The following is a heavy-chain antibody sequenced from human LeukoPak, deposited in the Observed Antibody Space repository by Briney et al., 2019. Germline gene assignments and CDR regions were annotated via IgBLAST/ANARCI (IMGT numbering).Heavy chain of an antibody. V-gene: IGHV3-30-3*01. D-gene: IGHD1-26*01. J-gene: IGHJ4*02. Sequence: GGSLILSCTVSGFTFRRYIMHWVRQAPAKGLEWVASISPDGNEMYHADSVKGRFTISRDNSKNTLYLQMNSLRAEDTAMYSCAREGAGAFDYWGQGTLVTVSS. CDR2: ISPDGNEM. CDR3: AREGAGAFDY. CDR1: GFTFRRYI.